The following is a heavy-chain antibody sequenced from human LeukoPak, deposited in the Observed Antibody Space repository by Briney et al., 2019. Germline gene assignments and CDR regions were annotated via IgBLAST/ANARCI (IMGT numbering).Heavy chain of an antibody. V-gene: IGHV4-59*01. J-gene: IGHJ4*02. CDR1: GGSISSYY. CDR3: ARGYSGYVTLPYYFDY. D-gene: IGHD5-12*01. Sequence: KPSETLSLTCTVSGGSISSYYWSWIRQPPGKGLEWIGYIYYSGSTNYNPSLKSRVTISVDTSKNQFSLKLSSVTAADTAVYYCARGYSGYVTLPYYFDYWGQGTLVTVSS. CDR2: IYYSGST.